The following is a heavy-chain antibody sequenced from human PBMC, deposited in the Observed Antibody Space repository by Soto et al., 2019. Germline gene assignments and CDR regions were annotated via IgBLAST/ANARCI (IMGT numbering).Heavy chain of an antibody. D-gene: IGHD2-2*01. CDR2: IYYNGST. Sequence: QVQLQESGPGLVKPSETLSVTCTVSGGSISRYYWSWIRQPPGKGLEWIGYIYYNGSTNYNPSLKSRVTISVDTSKNQFSLKLSSVTAADTAVYYCARDRADCSGASCYAGSNYYYYMDVWGKGTTVTVSS. CDR1: GGSISRYY. J-gene: IGHJ6*03. CDR3: ARDRADCSGASCYAGSNYYYYMDV. V-gene: IGHV4-59*01.